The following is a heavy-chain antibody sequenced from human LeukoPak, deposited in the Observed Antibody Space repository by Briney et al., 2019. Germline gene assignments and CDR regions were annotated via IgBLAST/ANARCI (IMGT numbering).Heavy chain of an antibody. CDR3: ARDVGSSWSEGNWFDP. V-gene: IGHV3-11*01. Sequence: TGGSLRLSCAASGFTFSDYYMSWIRQAPGKGLEWVSYISSSGSTIYYADSVKGRFTISRDNAKNSLYLQMNSLRAEDTAVYYCARDVGSSWSEGNWFDPWGQGTLVTVSS. J-gene: IGHJ5*02. D-gene: IGHD6-13*01. CDR1: GFTFSDYY. CDR2: ISSSGSTI.